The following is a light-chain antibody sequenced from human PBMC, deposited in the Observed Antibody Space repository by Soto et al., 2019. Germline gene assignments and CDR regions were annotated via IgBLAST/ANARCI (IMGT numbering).Light chain of an antibody. CDR1: QNLYSY. V-gene: IGKV3-11*01. J-gene: IGKJ4*02. CDR3: QHRLSWPLR. CDR2: DAS. Sequence: LVLTQSPAPLSLSPGESATLSCRASQNLYSYLAWYQQKPGQVPRLLIYDASNRPTGIPAMFSGSGSETDFHLTISSLEPEEFAVYYCQHRLSWPLRFGGGTKVAN.